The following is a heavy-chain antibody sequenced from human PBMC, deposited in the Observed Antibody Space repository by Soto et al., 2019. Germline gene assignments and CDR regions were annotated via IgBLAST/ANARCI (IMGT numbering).Heavy chain of an antibody. V-gene: IGHV5-51*01. Sequence: GESLKISCKGSGYSFTSYWIGWVRQMPGKGLEWMGIIYPGDSDTRYSPSFQGQVTISADKSISTAYLQWSSLKASDTAMYYCARQRIVGATNYYYGMDVWGQGTTVTVSS. CDR2: IYPGDSDT. J-gene: IGHJ6*02. D-gene: IGHD1-26*01. CDR1: GYSFTSYW. CDR3: ARQRIVGATNYYYGMDV.